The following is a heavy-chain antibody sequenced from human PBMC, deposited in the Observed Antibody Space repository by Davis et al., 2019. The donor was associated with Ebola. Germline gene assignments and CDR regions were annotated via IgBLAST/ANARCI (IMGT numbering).Heavy chain of an antibody. J-gene: IGHJ4*02. D-gene: IGHD6-25*01. Sequence: SVKVSCKASGGTFSSYAISWVRQAPGQGLEWMGRIIPILGTTNYAQVFQGRVTITADASSTTVYMDLSSLTSDDTAIYYCARGGIMLAANSFFNSWGQGTLVTVSS. CDR1: GGTFSSYA. V-gene: IGHV1-69*11. CDR3: ARGGIMLAANSFFNS. CDR2: IIPILGTT.